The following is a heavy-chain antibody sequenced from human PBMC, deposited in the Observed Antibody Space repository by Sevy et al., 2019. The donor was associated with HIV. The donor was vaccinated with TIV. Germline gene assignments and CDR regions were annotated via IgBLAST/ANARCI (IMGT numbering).Heavy chain of an antibody. CDR1: GLTLSSCG. CDR2: ISYDGSNK. CDR3: AKDFTGFYGMDV. V-gene: IGHV3-30*18. J-gene: IGHJ6*02. Sequence: GGSLRRSCAASGLTLSSCGMHWARQAPGKGLEWVAVISYDGSNKYYAESVKGRFTISRDTSKNTLYLQMNSLRAEDTAVYYCAKDFTGFYGMDVWGQGITVTVSS. D-gene: IGHD3-9*01.